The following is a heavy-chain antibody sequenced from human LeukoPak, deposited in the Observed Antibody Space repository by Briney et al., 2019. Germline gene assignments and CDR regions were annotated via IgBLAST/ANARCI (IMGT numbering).Heavy chain of an antibody. D-gene: IGHD3-10*01. CDR1: GFTFDDYA. CDR2: VSWNSGSI. Sequence: GGSLRLSCAASGFTFDDYAMHWVRQAPGKGREWVSGVSWNSGSIGYADSVKGRFTISRDNAKTSLYLQMNSLRDEDTALYYCAKDSLVRGVPPMPYNWFDPWGQGTLVSVSS. V-gene: IGHV3-9*01. J-gene: IGHJ5*02. CDR3: AKDSLVRGVPPMPYNWFDP.